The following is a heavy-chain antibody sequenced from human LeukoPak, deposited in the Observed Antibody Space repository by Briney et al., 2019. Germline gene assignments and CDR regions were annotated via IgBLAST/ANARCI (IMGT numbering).Heavy chain of an antibody. J-gene: IGHJ3*02. D-gene: IGHD3-10*01. V-gene: IGHV1-69*05. CDR2: IIPIFGTA. CDR3: ARNKLRDGAFDI. CDR1: GGTFSSYA. Sequence: ASVKVSCKASGGTFSSYAISWVRQAPGQGLEWMGGIIPIFGTANYAQKFQGRVTITRDTSASAAYMELSSLRSEDTAVYYCARNKLRDGAFDIWGQGTMVTVSS.